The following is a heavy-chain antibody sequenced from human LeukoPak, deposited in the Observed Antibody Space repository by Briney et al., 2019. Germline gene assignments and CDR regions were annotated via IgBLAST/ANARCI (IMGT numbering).Heavy chain of an antibody. CDR2: IKKDGGEK. Sequence: GGSLRLSCAASGFTFSSYWMSWVRQAPGMGLEWVANIKKDGGEKYYVDSVKGRFTISRDNAKNSLYLQMNSLRAEDTAVYYCARGRYYYDSSGYNTYYFDFWGQGTLVTVSS. J-gene: IGHJ4*02. D-gene: IGHD3-22*01. CDR3: ARGRYYYDSSGYNTYYFDF. V-gene: IGHV3-7*01. CDR1: GFTFSSYW.